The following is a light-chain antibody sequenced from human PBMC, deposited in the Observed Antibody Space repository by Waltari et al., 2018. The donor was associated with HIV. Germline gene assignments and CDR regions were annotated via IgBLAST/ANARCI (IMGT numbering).Light chain of an antibody. CDR1: SSDVGGYNY. CDR3: SSYTSSSTLV. CDR2: DVS. J-gene: IGLJ2*01. V-gene: IGLV2-14*01. Sequence: QSALTQPASVSGSPGQSITISCTGTSSDVGGYNYVSWYQQYAGKAPKLMIYDVSNRHSGVSNRVSGSKSGNTASLTISGLQAEDEADYYGSSYTSSSTLVFGGGTKLTVL.